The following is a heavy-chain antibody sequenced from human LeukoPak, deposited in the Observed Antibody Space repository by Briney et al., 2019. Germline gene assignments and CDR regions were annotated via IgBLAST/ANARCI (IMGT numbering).Heavy chain of an antibody. CDR2: ISAYNGNT. CDR1: GYTFTSYG. CDR3: ARATLSDYYFNY. Sequence: ASVKVSCKASGYTFTSYGISWVRQAPGQGLEWMGWISAYNGNTNYAQKLQGRVTMTRDTSTNTVYMELSSLRSEDTAVYFCARATLSDYYFNYWGQGTLVTVSS. V-gene: IGHV1-18*01. J-gene: IGHJ4*02.